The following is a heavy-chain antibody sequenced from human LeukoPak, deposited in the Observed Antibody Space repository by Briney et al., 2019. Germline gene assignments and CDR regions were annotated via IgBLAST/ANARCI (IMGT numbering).Heavy chain of an antibody. Sequence: GGSLRLSCAASGFTFSTYAMTWVRQAPGKGLEWVSLISGTGGSTYYADSVKGRFTISRDNAKNSLYLQMNSLRAEDTAVYYCARGRYDFWSGYYTFDYWGQGTLVTVSS. CDR2: ISGTGGST. V-gene: IGHV3-23*01. CDR1: GFTFSTYA. D-gene: IGHD3-3*01. J-gene: IGHJ4*02. CDR3: ARGRYDFWSGYYTFDY.